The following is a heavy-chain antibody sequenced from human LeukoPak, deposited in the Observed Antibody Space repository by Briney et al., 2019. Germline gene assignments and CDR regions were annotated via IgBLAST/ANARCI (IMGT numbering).Heavy chain of an antibody. J-gene: IGHJ4*02. CDR2: IYSGGNT. CDR1: GFTISSNY. Sequence: GGPLRLSCAASGFTISSNYMNWVRQAPGKGLEWVSVIYSGGNTYYADSVKGRFTISRDNSKNTLYLQMNSLRDEDTAIYYCARSWDARLNFDYWGQGTLVTVSS. CDR3: ARSWDARLNFDY. V-gene: IGHV3-66*02. D-gene: IGHD1-26*01.